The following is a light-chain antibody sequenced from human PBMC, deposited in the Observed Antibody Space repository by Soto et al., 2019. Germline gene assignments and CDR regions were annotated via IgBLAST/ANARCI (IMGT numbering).Light chain of an antibody. CDR2: KAS. Sequence: DIQMTQSPSTLSASVGDRVTITCRASQSISAWLAWYQQKPGKAPKLLIYKASSLESGVPSRFSGSGSRTEFTLTISSLQPDDFATYYCQQYNNYGSWTFGQGTKVEIK. V-gene: IGKV1-5*03. CDR1: QSISAW. J-gene: IGKJ1*01. CDR3: QQYNNYGSWT.